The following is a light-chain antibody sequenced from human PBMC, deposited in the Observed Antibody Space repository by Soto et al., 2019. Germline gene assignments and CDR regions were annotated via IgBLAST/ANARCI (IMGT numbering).Light chain of an antibody. CDR3: QSYDSSLSGYV. Sequence: QSVLTQPPSVSEAPGQRVTISCTGSSSNIGAGYEAHWYQQVPGTAPKLLIYENNNRPSGVPDRFSGSKSGTSASLATTGLQAEDEAEYYCQSYDSSLSGYVFGTGTQLTVL. V-gene: IGLV1-40*01. J-gene: IGLJ1*01. CDR2: ENN. CDR1: SSNIGAGYE.